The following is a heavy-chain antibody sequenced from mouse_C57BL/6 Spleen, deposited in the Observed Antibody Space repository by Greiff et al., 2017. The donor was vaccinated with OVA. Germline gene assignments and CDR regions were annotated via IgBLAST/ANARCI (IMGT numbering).Heavy chain of an antibody. CDR2: INPYNGGT. Sequence: EVQLQQSGPVLVKPGASVKMSCKASGYTFTDYYMNWVKQSHGKSLEWIGVINPYNGGTSYNQKFKGKATLTVDKSYSTAYMELNSLTSEDSAVYYWARVGITTVVEGAMDYWGQGTSVTVSS. CDR1: GYTFTDYY. D-gene: IGHD1-1*01. V-gene: IGHV1-19*01. CDR3: ARVGITTVVEGAMDY. J-gene: IGHJ4*01.